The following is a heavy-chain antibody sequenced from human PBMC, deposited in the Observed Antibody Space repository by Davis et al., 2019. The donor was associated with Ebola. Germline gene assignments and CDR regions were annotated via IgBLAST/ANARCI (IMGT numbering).Heavy chain of an antibody. V-gene: IGHV3-23*01. CDR1: GFTFSSYA. Sequence: GESLKISCAASGFTFSSYAMSWVRQAPGKGLEWVSAISGSGGSTYYADSVKGRFTISRDNSKNTLYLQMNSLRAEDTAVYYCAKAQTGYSSGLNWFDPWGQGTLVTVSS. CDR3: AKAQTGYSSGLNWFDP. D-gene: IGHD6-19*01. CDR2: ISGSGGST. J-gene: IGHJ5*02.